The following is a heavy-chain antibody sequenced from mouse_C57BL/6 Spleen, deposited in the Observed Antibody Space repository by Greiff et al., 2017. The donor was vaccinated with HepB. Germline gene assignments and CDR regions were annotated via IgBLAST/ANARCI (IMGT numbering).Heavy chain of an antibody. CDR3: ASNYGSSFAY. CDR2: IYPGDGDT. J-gene: IGHJ3*01. D-gene: IGHD1-1*01. V-gene: IGHV1-82*01. CDR1: GYAFSSSW. Sequence: VQLQQSGPELVKPGASVKISCKASGYAFSSSWMNWVKQRPGKGLEWIGRIYPGDGDTNYNGKFKGKATLTADKSSSTAYMQLSSLTSEYSAVYFCASNYGSSFAYWGQGTLVTVSA.